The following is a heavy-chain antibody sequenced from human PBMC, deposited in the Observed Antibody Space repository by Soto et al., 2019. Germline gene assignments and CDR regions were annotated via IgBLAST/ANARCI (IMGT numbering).Heavy chain of an antibody. Sequence: QVQLVQSGAEVKKSGASVKVSCKASGYTFTSHDINWVRQATGQGLEWMGWMNPNSGNTGYAQKFNGSAAMTRNISISAAYMELSSLRSEDSVVYYCARCDDGVYTRFYSWCQGTLVTVSS. D-gene: IGHD4-17*01. J-gene: IGHJ4*02. V-gene: IGHV1-8*01. CDR2: MNPNSGNT. CDR3: ARCDDGVYTRFYS. CDR1: GYTFTSHD.